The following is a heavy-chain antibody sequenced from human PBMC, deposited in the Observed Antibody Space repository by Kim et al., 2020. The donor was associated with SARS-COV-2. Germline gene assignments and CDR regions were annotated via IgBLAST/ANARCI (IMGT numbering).Heavy chain of an antibody. CDR1: GGSISSSSYY. J-gene: IGHJ4*02. Sequence: SETLSLTCTVSGGSISSSSYYWGWLRQPPGKELEWIGSIYYSGSTYYNPSLKRRFTISVDTSKNQFSLKLSSVTAEDTAVYYCARAGDCTNGVCLLYLDYWGQGTLVTVSS. D-gene: IGHD2-8*01. CDR3: ARAGDCTNGVCLLYLDY. CDR2: IYYSGST. V-gene: IGHV4-39*01.